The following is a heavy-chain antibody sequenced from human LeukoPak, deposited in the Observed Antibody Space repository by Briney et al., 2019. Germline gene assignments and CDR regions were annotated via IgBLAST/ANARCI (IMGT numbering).Heavy chain of an antibody. V-gene: IGHV3-72*01. D-gene: IGHD3-22*01. J-gene: IGHJ4*02. CDR2: TRNKANSYTT. Sequence: PGGSLRLSCAASGFTFSDHYMDWVRQAPGKGLEWVGRTRNKANSYTTEYAASVKGRFTISRDDSKNSLYLQMNSLKTEDTAVYYCASITMIVATCGWGQGTLVTVSS. CDR1: GFTFSDHY. CDR3: ASITMIVATCG.